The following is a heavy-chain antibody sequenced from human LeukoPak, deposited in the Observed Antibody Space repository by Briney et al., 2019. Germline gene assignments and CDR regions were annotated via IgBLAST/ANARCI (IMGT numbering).Heavy chain of an antibody. V-gene: IGHV3-43D*03. J-gene: IGHJ4*02. Sequence: PGGSLRLSCAASGFTLSSYAMHWVRQAPGKGLEWVSLISWDGGSTYYADSVKGRFTISRDNSKNSLYLQMNSLRAEDTALYYCAKDREYSGYGLFDYWGQGTLVTVSS. CDR1: GFTLSSYA. CDR3: AKDREYSGYGLFDY. CDR2: ISWDGGST. D-gene: IGHD5-12*01.